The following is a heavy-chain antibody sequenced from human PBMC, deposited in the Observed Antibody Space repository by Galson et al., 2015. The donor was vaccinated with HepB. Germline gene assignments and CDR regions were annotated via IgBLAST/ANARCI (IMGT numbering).Heavy chain of an antibody. CDR3: ARDLRERWLQSGAYYYYGMDV. CDR1: GGTFSNYA. Sequence: SCKASGGTFSNYAISWVRQAPGEGLEWMGGIIPIFGTAKYARKFQGRVTITADKSTSTAYMELSSVRSEDTAVYYCARDLRERWLQSGAYYYYGMDVWGQGTTVTVSS. D-gene: IGHD5-24*01. V-gene: IGHV1-69*06. CDR2: IIPIFGTA. J-gene: IGHJ6*02.